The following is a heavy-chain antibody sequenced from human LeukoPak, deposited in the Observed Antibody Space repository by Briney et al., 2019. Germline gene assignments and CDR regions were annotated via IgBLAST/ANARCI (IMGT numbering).Heavy chain of an antibody. J-gene: IGHJ4*02. V-gene: IGHV3-30*03. CDR3: ARVNIAAAGSNFDY. Sequence: GGSLRLSCAASGFTFSSYSMNWVRQAPGKGLEWVAVISYDGSNKYYADSVKGRFTISRDNSKNTLYLQMNSLRAEDTAVYYCARVNIAAAGSNFDYWGQGTLVTVSS. CDR1: GFTFSSYS. CDR2: ISYDGSNK. D-gene: IGHD6-13*01.